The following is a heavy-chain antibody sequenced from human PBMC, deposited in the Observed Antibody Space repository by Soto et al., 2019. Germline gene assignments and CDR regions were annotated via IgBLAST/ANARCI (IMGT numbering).Heavy chain of an antibody. CDR2: IYYSGST. CDR1: GGSISSYY. V-gene: IGHV4-59*01. CDR3: ASLSRSADFWSGSPPFYGMDV. Sequence: SETLSLTCTVSGGSISSYYWSWIRQPPGKGLEWIGYIYYSGSTNYNPSLKNRVTISVDTSNNQFSLKLSSVTAADTAVYYCASLSRSADFWSGSPPFYGMDVWGQGTTVTVSS. J-gene: IGHJ6*02. D-gene: IGHD3-3*01.